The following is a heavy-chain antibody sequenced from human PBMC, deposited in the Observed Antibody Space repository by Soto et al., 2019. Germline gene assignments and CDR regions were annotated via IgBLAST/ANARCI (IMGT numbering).Heavy chain of an antibody. V-gene: IGHV4-39*01. Sequence: QVHLQESGPGLVRPSETLSLTCIVSGGSVSESHYSWGWFRQPPGKGLEWIGNVFSTGRTSSNPSLQSRVTVSVDTSRNQIFLKVNSVTATDTALYYCATYLAWGQGTLVTVSS. CDR3: ATYLA. CDR2: VFSTGRT. CDR1: GGSVSESHYS. D-gene: IGHD3-16*01. J-gene: IGHJ5*02.